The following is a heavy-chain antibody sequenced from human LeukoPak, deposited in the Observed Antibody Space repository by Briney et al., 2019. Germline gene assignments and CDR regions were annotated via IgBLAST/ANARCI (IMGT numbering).Heavy chain of an antibody. V-gene: IGHV3-48*04. D-gene: IGHD6-13*01. CDR1: GFTFSSYS. J-gene: IGHJ4*02. CDR2: ISSSSSTK. CDR3: ARGYSSSWIDY. Sequence: PGGSLRLSCAASGFTFSSYSMNWVRQAPGKGLEWVSYISSSSSTKYYADSVKGRFSISRDNAKNTLYLQMNSLRAEDTAVYYCARGYSSSWIDYWGRGTLVTVSS.